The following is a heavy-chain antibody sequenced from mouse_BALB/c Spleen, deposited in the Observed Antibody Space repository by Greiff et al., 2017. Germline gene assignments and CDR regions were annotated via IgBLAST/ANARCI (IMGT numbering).Heavy chain of an antibody. J-gene: IGHJ1*01. V-gene: IGHV5-6-3*01. Sequence: EVKLVESGGDLVKPGGSLKLSCAASGFTFSSYGMSWVRQTPDKRLELVATINSNGGSTYYPDSVKGRFTISRDNAKNTLYLQMSSLKSEDTAMYYCARRGGSSYGYFDVWGAGTTVTVSS. CDR2: INSNGGST. CDR3: ARRGGSSYGYFDV. CDR1: GFTFSSYG. D-gene: IGHD1-1*01.